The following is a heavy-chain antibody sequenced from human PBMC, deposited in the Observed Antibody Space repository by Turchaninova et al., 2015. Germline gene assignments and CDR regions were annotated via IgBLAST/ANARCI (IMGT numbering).Heavy chain of an antibody. D-gene: IGHD6-13*01. CDR3: ARVPSSSWYYFDF. V-gene: IGHV4-59*01. CDR2: IYNSGSS. CDR1: GGSIRSYF. J-gene: IGHJ4*02. Sequence: QVQLQESGPGLVKPSETLSLTCPVSGGSIRSYFWNWIRQPPGKGLEWIGYIYNSGSSNYNPSLKSRVTISVDTSKNQFSLKLSSVTAADTAVYYCARVPSSSWYYFDFWGQGTLVTVSS.